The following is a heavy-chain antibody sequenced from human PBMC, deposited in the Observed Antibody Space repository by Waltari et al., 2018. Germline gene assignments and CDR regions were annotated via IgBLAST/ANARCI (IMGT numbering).Heavy chain of an antibody. CDR3: ARDDHFWSGHPHYMDV. D-gene: IGHD3-3*02. CDR2: ISYDGSKK. Sequence: QVQLVESGGGAVQSGRSLRLYGAVSGFPFSSYAFHWVRQAPGKGLEWVAVISYDGSKKYYADFVKGRFTISRDNSKNTAYMQMESLRDEDTAIYYCARDDHFWSGHPHYMDVWGKGTTVIVSS. V-gene: IGHV3-30-3*01. CDR1: GFPFSSYA. J-gene: IGHJ6*03.